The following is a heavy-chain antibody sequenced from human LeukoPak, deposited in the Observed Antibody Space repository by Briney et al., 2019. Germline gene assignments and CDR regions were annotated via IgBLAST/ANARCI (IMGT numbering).Heavy chain of an antibody. D-gene: IGHD1-7*01. J-gene: IGHJ6*02. CDR2: INSDGSST. V-gene: IGHV3-74*01. CDR3: GRGNSHAMDV. CDR1: GFTFTSYW. Sequence: PGGSLRLSCAASGFTFTSYWMSWVRQAPGKGLVWVSRINSDGSSTIYADSVKGRFTISRDNAKNTLYLQMNSLRAEDTAVHYCGRGNSHAMDVWGQGTTVTVSS.